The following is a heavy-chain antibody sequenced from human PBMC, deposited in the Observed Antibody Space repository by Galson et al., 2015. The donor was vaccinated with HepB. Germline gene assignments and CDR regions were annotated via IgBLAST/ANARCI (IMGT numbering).Heavy chain of an antibody. D-gene: IGHD4-17*01. CDR2: ITSSSNVI. J-gene: IGHJ4*02. V-gene: IGHV3-48*02. CDR3: ARAADADYGDHSHFDY. Sequence: SLRLSCAASGFTFSSYPMNWVRQAPGKGLEWISYITSSSNVIYYADSVKGRFPISRDNAKNSVYLQMNSLRDEDTAVYYCARAADADYGDHSHFDYWGQGALVTLSS. CDR1: GFTFSSYP.